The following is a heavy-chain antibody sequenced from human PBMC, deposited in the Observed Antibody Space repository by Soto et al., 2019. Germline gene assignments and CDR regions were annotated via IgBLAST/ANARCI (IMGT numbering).Heavy chain of an antibody. CDR2: IIPIFGTA. V-gene: IGHV1-69*13. Sequence: SVKVSCKASGYTFTSYDINWVRQATGQGLEWMGWIIPIFGTANYAQKFQGRVTITADESTSTAYMELSSLRSEDTAVYYCARSLADYYDSSGSNWFDPWGQGTLVTVSS. CDR3: ARSLADYYDSSGSNWFDP. D-gene: IGHD3-22*01. CDR1: GYTFTSYD. J-gene: IGHJ5*02.